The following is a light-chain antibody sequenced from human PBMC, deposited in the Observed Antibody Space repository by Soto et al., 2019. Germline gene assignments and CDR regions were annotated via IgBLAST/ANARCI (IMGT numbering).Light chain of an antibody. V-gene: IGKV1-39*01. CDR3: PQSSRSLPP. J-gene: IGKJ1*01. CDR2: DXS. CDR1: QSISLY. Sequence: IYITQSPASLSASLGDRVTIPXRASQSISLYLNWYQQQPGXAPKXXXYDXSSLQSGGPSRFSGSGSATDFTLTISSLQPEDFATYYCPQSSRSLPPFAQGTKVDIK.